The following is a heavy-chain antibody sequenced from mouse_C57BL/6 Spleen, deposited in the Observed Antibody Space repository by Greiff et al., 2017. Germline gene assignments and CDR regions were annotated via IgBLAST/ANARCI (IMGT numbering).Heavy chain of an antibody. CDR3: ARDARDSSGFDY. CDR2: SRNKANDYTT. CDR1: GFTFSDFY. Sequence: EVKLVESGGGLVQSGRSLRLSCATSGFTFSDFYMEWVRQAPGKGLEWIAASRNKANDYTTEYSASVKGRFIVSRDTSQSILYLQMNALRAEDTAIYYCARDARDSSGFDYWGQGTTLTVSS. V-gene: IGHV7-1*01. D-gene: IGHD3-2*02. J-gene: IGHJ2*01.